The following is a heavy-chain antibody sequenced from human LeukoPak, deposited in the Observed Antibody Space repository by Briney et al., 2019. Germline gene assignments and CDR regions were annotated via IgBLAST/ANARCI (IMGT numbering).Heavy chain of an antibody. Sequence: PGGSLRLSCAASGFSFSSFAMTWVRQAPGKGLEWVSSISSSSSYIYYADSVKGRFTISRDNAKNSLYLQMNSLRAEDTAVYYCARALPSPLYSGSYADAFDIWDQGTMVTVSS. V-gene: IGHV3-21*01. CDR2: ISSSSSYI. D-gene: IGHD1-26*01. CDR3: ARALPSPLYSGSYADAFDI. CDR1: GFSFSSFA. J-gene: IGHJ3*02.